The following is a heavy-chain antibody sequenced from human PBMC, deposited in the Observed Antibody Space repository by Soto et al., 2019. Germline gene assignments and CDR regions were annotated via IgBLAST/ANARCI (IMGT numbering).Heavy chain of an antibody. CDR3: ARVYSSLSSYDY. Sequence: SGGSLRLSCAASGFTFSTFWMHWVRQAPGNGLVWVSRISSDGSRTSYADSVKGRFTISRDNAKNTLYLQMNSLRAEGTAIYYCARVYSSLSSYDYWGQGTLVTSPQ. J-gene: IGHJ4*02. V-gene: IGHV3-74*01. CDR2: ISSDGSRT. D-gene: IGHD5-18*01. CDR1: GFTFSTFW.